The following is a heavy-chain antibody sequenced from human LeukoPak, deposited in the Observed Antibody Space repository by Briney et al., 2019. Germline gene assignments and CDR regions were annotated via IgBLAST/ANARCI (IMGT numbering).Heavy chain of an antibody. CDR1: GGTFSSYD. D-gene: IGHD4-17*01. Sequence: SVKVSCKASGGTFSSYDISWVRQAPGQGLEWMGRIIPILGMANYAQKFQGRVTITADKSTSTAYMELSSLRSEDTAVYYCASGIIDYGDYSDAFDIWGQGTMVTVSS. V-gene: IGHV1-69*04. J-gene: IGHJ3*02. CDR2: IIPILGMA. CDR3: ASGIIDYGDYSDAFDI.